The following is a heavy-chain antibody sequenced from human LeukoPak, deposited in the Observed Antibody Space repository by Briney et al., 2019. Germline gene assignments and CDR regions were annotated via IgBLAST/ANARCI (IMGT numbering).Heavy chain of an antibody. CDR1: GYALNELS. CDR3: ATKNLFHL. J-gene: IGHJ5*02. D-gene: IGHD1-14*01. CDR2: IDREDGQT. V-gene: IGHV1-24*01. Sequence: GASVKVSCTVSGYALNELSIHWVRQAPGKGLEWVGGIDREDGQTIDAQNFQGRVTLAYMEVTSLRSEDTAVYYCATKNLFHLWGQGTLVTVSS.